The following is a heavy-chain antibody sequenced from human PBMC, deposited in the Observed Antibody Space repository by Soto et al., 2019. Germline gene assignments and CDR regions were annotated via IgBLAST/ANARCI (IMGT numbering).Heavy chain of an antibody. J-gene: IGHJ5*01. Sequence: QVPLVQSGAEVKKPGSSVKVSCKASGGTLSSFAFTWVRQARGQGLEWMGRIIPIFGTANYAQQFQGRVTITADESTGTVYMDLRSLRSEDTAMYYCATDTSRFRGRIAVTPCFDSWGQGTLGTVSS. CDR3: ATDTSRFRGRIAVTPCFDS. CDR2: IIPIFGTA. D-gene: IGHD6-19*01. CDR1: GGTLSSFA. V-gene: IGHV1-69*18.